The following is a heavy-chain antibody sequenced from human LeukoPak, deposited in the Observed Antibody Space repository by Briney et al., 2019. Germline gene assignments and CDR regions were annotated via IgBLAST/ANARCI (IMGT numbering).Heavy chain of an antibody. Sequence: GGALRLSCSASGSNFGTYGMNWVRQAPGKGLEWVSYIPSSGSTIYYADSVQGRFTISRDNAKKLLYLRMNSLTAEDTAVYYCARLYHDILGMPFDIWGQGTMVTVSS. J-gene: IGHJ3*02. D-gene: IGHD3-9*01. CDR2: IPSSGSTI. CDR1: GSNFGTYG. CDR3: ARLYHDILGMPFDI. V-gene: IGHV3-48*01.